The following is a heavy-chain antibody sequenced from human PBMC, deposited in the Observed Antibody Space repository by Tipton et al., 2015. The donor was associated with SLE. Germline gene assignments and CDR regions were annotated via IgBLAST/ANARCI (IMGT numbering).Heavy chain of an antibody. CDR3: ARSRSSGWYGAFDI. CDR2: ISHRGRSK. J-gene: IGHJ3*02. D-gene: IGHD6-19*01. CDR1: GFTFASYA. Sequence: GSLRLSCAASGFTFASYAMNWVRQAPGKGVEWVSAISHRGRSKYYADSVKGRFTISSDNSKSTLFLQMNSLRAEDTAVYYCARSRSSGWYGAFDIWGQGTMVTVSS. V-gene: IGHV3-23*01.